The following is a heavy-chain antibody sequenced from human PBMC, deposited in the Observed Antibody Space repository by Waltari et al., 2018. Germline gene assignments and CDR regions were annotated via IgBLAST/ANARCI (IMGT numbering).Heavy chain of an antibody. CDR3: AKRGSGSRNLES. CDR2: ISGSGFPSYT. CDR1: GFTFPDYA. J-gene: IGHJ4*02. D-gene: IGHD1-26*01. Sequence: LVQPGTSLRLSCAASGFTFPDYAMNWVRQAPGKGLEWVSAISGSGFPSYTYYADSVRGRFTISRDNSRNTLYLQMTSLGMEDTAVYFCAKRGSGSRNLESWGRGTLVTVSA. V-gene: IGHV3-23*01.